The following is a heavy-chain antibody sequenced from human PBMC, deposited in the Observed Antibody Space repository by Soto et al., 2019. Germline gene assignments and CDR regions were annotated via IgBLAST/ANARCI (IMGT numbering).Heavy chain of an antibody. CDR1: DYTFAAYW. J-gene: IGHJ6*02. CDR3: ARLKGAKGDYYYYGMDV. V-gene: IGHV5-10-1*01. CDR2: IDPSDSYT. Sequence: GETLKISCXGFDYTFAAYWISWVRQMPGKGLEWMGRIDPSDSYTNYSPSFQGHVTISADKSISTAYLQWSSLKASDTAMYYCARLKGAKGDYYYYGMDVWGQGTTVTVSS.